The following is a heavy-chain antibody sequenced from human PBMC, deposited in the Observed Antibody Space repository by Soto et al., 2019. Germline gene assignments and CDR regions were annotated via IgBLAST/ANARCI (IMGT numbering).Heavy chain of an antibody. CDR2: IIPIFGTT. V-gene: IGHV1-69*15. J-gene: IGHJ5*02. CDR1: GGTFSNYA. CDR3: AKDGGADGYFGNWLDP. D-gene: IGHD5-12*01. Sequence: QVHRVQSGAEVKKPGSSVNVSCKASGGTFSNYAITLVRQAPGQGLEWVGRIIPIFGTTNVAQKFPARVTLTADESTTTAYMELSGLRSDDTAVYYCAKDGGADGYFGNWLDPWGQGTLVTVSS.